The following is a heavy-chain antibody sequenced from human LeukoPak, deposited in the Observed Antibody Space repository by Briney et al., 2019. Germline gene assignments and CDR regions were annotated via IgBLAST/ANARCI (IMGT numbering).Heavy chain of an antibody. CDR2: ISAYNGNT. CDR3: ARGYYDILTGWFPSDAFDI. Sequence: ASVKVSCKASGYTFTSYGISWVRQAPGQGLEWMGWISAYNGNTNYAQKLQSRVTMTTDTSTSTAYMKLRSLRSDDTAVYYCARGYYDILTGWFPSDAFDIWGQGTMVTVSS. CDR1: GYTFTSYG. V-gene: IGHV1-18*04. J-gene: IGHJ3*02. D-gene: IGHD3-9*01.